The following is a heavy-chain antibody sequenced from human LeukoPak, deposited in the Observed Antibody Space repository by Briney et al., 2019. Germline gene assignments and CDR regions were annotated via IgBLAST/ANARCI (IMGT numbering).Heavy chain of an antibody. CDR1: GFIFSSYT. Sequence: GGSLRLSCAASGFIFSSYTRHWVRQAPGKGLEWVAGLSYDGSNTNHADPVKGRFTISRDNSKNTVHLQMNSLRAEDTAVYYCARSYRSGWYYFDYWGQGTLVTVSS. D-gene: IGHD6-19*01. CDR3: ARSYRSGWYYFDY. V-gene: IGHV3-30-3*01. J-gene: IGHJ4*02. CDR2: LSYDGSNT.